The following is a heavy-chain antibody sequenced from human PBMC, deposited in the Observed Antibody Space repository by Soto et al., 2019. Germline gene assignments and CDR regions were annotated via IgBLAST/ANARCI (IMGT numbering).Heavy chain of an antibody. CDR2: IYYSGST. D-gene: IGHD1-26*01. V-gene: IGHV4-59*01. CDR1: GGSISSYY. CDR3: ARFRASGSYYKGLDY. J-gene: IGHJ4*02. Sequence: SETLSLTCTVSGGSISSYYWSWLRQPPGKGLEWIGYIYYSGSTNYNPSLKSRVAISVDTSKNQFSLKLSSVTAADTAVYYCARFRASGSYYKGLDYWGQGTLVTVSS.